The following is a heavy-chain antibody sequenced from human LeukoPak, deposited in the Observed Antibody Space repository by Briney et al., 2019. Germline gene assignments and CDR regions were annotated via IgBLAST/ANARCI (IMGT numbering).Heavy chain of an antibody. CDR1: RFTFSSYS. Sequence: GGSLRLSCAASRFTFSSYSMNWVRQAPGKGLEWVSAIGGSGSTTYYADSVKGRFTISRDNSKNTLYLQMNSLRAEDTAVYYCAKDTASSWWYFDLWGRGTLVTVSS. J-gene: IGHJ2*01. CDR3: AKDTASSWWYFDL. CDR2: IGGSGSTT. D-gene: IGHD5-18*01. V-gene: IGHV3-23*01.